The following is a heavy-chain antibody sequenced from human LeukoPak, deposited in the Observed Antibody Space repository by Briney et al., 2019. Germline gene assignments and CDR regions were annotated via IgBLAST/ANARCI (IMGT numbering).Heavy chain of an antibody. Sequence: GGSLRLSFAASGFTFSDYYMSWIRQAPGKGLEWVSYISSSGSTIYYADSVKGRFTISRDNAKNSLYLEMNSLRAEDTAVYYCTRVGLVGATPTYFDYWGQGTLVTVSS. CDR2: ISSSGSTI. CDR3: TRVGLVGATPTYFDY. D-gene: IGHD1-26*01. V-gene: IGHV3-11*01. CDR1: GFTFSDYY. J-gene: IGHJ4*02.